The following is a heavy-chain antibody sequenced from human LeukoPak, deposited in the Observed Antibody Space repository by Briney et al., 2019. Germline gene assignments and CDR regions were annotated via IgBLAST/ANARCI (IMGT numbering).Heavy chain of an antibody. CDR1: GYTFTSYY. J-gene: IGHJ4*02. CDR3: ARDGYSSSLEGFYYFDY. D-gene: IGHD6-13*01. Sequence: ASVKVSCKASGYTFTSYYMHWVRQAPGQGLEWMGIINPSGGSTSYAQKFQGRVTMTRDTSTSTVYMGLSSPRSEDTAVYYCARDGYSSSLEGFYYFDYWGQGTLVTVSS. V-gene: IGHV1-46*01. CDR2: INPSGGST.